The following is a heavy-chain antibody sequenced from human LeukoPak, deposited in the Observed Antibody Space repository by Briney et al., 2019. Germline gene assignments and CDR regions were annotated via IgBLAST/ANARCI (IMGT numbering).Heavy chain of an antibody. V-gene: IGHV3-72*01. D-gene: IGHD3-22*01. J-gene: IGHJ3*02. CDR1: GFTFSDHY. CDR2: TRNKANSYTT. Sequence: GGSLRLSCAASGFTFSDHYMDWVRQAPGKGLEWVGRTRNKANSYTTEYAASVKGRFTISRDDSKNSLYLQMNSRKTEDMAVYYCWVVVTIGGEAFDIWGKGKMVTVS. CDR3: WVVVTIGGEAFDI.